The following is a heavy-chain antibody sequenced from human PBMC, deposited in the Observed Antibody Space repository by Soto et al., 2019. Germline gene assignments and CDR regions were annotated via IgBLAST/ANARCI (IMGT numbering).Heavy chain of an antibody. CDR2: IYPGDSDT. D-gene: IGHD2-2*02. V-gene: IGHV5-51*01. CDR1: GYSFTTYW. CDR3: ATGGYCSDTTCYTFFDY. J-gene: IGHJ4*02. Sequence: GGSLKISCRGSGYSFTTYWIGWVRQMPGKGLEWLGIIYPGDSDTRYSPSFQGQVTISADKSISTAYLQWSSLKASETAIYYCATGGYCSDTTCYTFFDYWGQGTLVTVSS.